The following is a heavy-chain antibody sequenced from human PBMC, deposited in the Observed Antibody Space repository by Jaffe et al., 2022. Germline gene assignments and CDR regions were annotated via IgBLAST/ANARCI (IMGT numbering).Heavy chain of an antibody. J-gene: IGHJ3*02. CDR3: VSLFSPRGYDLGAFDI. CDR1: GYSFTSYW. Sequence: EVQLVQSGAEVKKPGESLKISCKGSGYSFTSYWIGWVRQMPGKGLEWMGIIYPGDSDTRYSPSFQGQVTISADKSISTAYLQWSSLKASDTAMYYCVSLFSPRGYDLGAFDIWGQGTMVTVSS. CDR2: IYPGDSDT. V-gene: IGHV5-51*03. D-gene: IGHD5-12*01.